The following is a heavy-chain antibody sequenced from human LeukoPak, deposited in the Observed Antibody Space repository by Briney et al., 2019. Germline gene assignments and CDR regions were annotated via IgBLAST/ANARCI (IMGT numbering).Heavy chain of an antibody. CDR3: ARVSRGRGYFDY. D-gene: IGHD3-10*01. CDR1: GLTFSDYY. J-gene: IGHJ4*02. V-gene: IGHV3-11*05. Sequence: GSLRLSCAVSGLTFSDYYMSWIRQAPGKGLEWVSYISSGSSYTNYADSVKGRFTISRDNAKNSLYLQMNSLRAEDTGVYYCARVSRGRGYFDYWGQGTLVTVSS. CDR2: ISSGSSYT.